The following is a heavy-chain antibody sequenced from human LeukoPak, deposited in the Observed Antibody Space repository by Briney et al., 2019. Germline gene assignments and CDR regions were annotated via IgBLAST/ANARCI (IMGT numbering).Heavy chain of an antibody. V-gene: IGHV4-38-2*01. CDR1: SYSISSGYY. CDR2: IYHSGST. Sequence: SETLSLTCAVSSYSISSGYYWGWIRQPPGKGLEWIGSIYHSGSTYYNPSLKSRVTISVDTSKNQFSLKLSSVTAADTAVYYCAGSGSYSRYFDYWGQGTLVTVSS. CDR3: AGSGSYSRYFDY. J-gene: IGHJ4*02. D-gene: IGHD1-26*01.